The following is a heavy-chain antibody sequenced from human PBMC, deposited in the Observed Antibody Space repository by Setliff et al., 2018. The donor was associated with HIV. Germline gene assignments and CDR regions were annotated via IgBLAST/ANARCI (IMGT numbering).Heavy chain of an antibody. CDR1: GDSIRSTHFY. Sequence: SETLSLTCTVSGDSIRSTHFYWVRIRQPPGRGLEWIGTIYYSGIPYYNPSLKSRVTISVDKSRSQFSLDLTSVTAPDTAVYYCVKHVDSDFSGDPDWFDPWGQGIPVTVSS. J-gene: IGHJ5*02. CDR3: VKHVDSDFSGDPDWFDP. CDR2: IYYSGIP. D-gene: IGHD2-15*01. V-gene: IGHV4-39*01.